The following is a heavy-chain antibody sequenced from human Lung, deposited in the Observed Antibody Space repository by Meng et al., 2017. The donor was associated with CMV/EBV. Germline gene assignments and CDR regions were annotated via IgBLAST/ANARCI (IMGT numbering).Heavy chain of an antibody. CDR2: IWYDGSNK. V-gene: IGHV3-33*06. CDR1: GFTFSSYV. J-gene: IGHJ6*02. CDR3: AKDVAAPTQPYYYYYGMDV. D-gene: IGHD6-6*01. Sequence: SCAASGFTFSSYVMHWVRQAPGKGLEWVAVIWYDGSNKYYADSVKGRFTISRDNSKNTLYMQMNSLRAEDTAVYYCAKDVAAPTQPYYYYYGMDVWGQGNXV.